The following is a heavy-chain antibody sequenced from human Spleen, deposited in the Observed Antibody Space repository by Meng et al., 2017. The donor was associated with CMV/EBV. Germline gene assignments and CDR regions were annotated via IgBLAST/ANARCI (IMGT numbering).Heavy chain of an antibody. J-gene: IGHJ4*02. CDR2: IDPNSGGT. CDR1: GYSVNDYQ. V-gene: IGHV1-2*02. D-gene: IGHD2-15*01. CDR3: ARDGPHCSVGGCHFDF. Sequence: SGYSVNDYQINWVRQAPGQGLEWMGWIDPNSGGTNYAQKFQDRVIMTSDTSTSTVYMELNNLRGDDRAVYYCARDGPHCSVGGCHFDFWGQGSLVTVSS.